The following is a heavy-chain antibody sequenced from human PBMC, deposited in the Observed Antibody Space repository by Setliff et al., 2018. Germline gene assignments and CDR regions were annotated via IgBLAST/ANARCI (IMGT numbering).Heavy chain of an antibody. CDR1: GFTLSSYW. J-gene: IGHJ4*02. D-gene: IGHD3-10*01. Sequence: GGSLRLSCAASGFTLSSYWMNWLRQAPGRGLEWISYINNWGYSTYYADSVKGRFTISRDNAKNSLFLQMNSLRAEDTGVYYCFGAGTCSYWGQGTLVTVSS. CDR2: INNWGYST. V-gene: IGHV3-48*04. CDR3: FGAGTCSY.